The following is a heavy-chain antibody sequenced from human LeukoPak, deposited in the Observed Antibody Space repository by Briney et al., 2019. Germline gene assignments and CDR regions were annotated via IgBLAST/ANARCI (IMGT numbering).Heavy chain of an antibody. CDR3: ARDRSSSSWYSDSMGY. D-gene: IGHD6-13*01. V-gene: IGHV3-30-3*01. Sequence: PGGSLRLSCAASEFTFSSYAMHWVRQAPGKGLEWVAVISYDGSNKYYADSVKGRFTISRDNSKNTLYLQMNSLRAEDTAVYYCARDRSSSSWYSDSMGYWGQGTLVTVSS. J-gene: IGHJ4*02. CDR1: EFTFSSYA. CDR2: ISYDGSNK.